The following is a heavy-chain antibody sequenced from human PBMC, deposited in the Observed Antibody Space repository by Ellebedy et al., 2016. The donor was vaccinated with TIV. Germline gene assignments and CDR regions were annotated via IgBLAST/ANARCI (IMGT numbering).Heavy chain of an antibody. Sequence: PGGSLRLSCAASGFSLSSFWMSWVRQAPGKGLESVANINHAGSETYYVDSVKGRFTISRDNAKYSLYLQMDSLRAEDTAVYFCARAPRGGTDYWGQGTLVTVSS. CDR2: INHAGSET. CDR1: GFSLSSFW. D-gene: IGHD3-10*01. J-gene: IGHJ4*02. V-gene: IGHV3-7*03. CDR3: ARAPRGGTDY.